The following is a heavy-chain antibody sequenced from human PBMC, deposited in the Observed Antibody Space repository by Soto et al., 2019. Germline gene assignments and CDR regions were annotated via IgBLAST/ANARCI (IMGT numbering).Heavy chain of an antibody. CDR3: ARGPTATTFSYYGYYYMDV. CDR2: IKQDGTEK. CDR1: GFTFSRNW. D-gene: IGHD1-1*01. J-gene: IGHJ6*03. Sequence: HPGGSLRLSCAASGFTFSRNWLSWARQAPGEGLEWVANIKQDGTEKYHVDSVKGRFTVSRDNAENSLYLQMNSLTAEDTAVYYCARGPTATTFSYYGYYYMDVWGKGTTVTVSS. V-gene: IGHV3-7*01.